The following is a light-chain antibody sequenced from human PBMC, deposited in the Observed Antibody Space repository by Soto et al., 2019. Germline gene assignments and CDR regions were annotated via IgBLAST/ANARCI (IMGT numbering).Light chain of an antibody. CDR2: AGS. CDR1: QSISIY. V-gene: IGKV1-39*01. CDR3: QQSYSTPT. Sequence: DIQMTQSPSSLSASVGDRVTIHCRASQSISIYLNWYQQKPGKAPILLVYAGSSLQGGVPSRFGGSGSGTDFTLTITSLQPEDFATYYCQQSYSTPTFGGGTKVDIK. J-gene: IGKJ4*01.